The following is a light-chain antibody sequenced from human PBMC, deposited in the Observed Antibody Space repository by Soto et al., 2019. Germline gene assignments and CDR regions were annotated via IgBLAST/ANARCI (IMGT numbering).Light chain of an antibody. CDR2: EVS. J-gene: IGLJ2*01. Sequence: QSALTQPASVSGSPGQTITISFTGTSSDVGGYAYVSLYHQYPGKVPKLVISEVSNRPSGVSHRFSGSRSGNTASLTISGLQAEDEADYHCSSYTSRTTPVFGGGTKLTVL. CDR1: SSDVGGYAY. V-gene: IGLV2-14*01. CDR3: SSYTSRTTPV.